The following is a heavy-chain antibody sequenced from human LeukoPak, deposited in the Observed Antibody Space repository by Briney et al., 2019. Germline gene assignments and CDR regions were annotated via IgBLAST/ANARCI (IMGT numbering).Heavy chain of an antibody. CDR1: GGSFSGYY. Sequence: SETLSLTCAIYGGSFSGYYWSWIRQPPGKGLEWIGEINHSGSTNYNPSLKSRVTISVDTSKNQFSLKLSSVTAADTAVYYCARLVEGGGNDYWGQGTLVTVSS. D-gene: IGHD4-23*01. J-gene: IGHJ4*02. V-gene: IGHV4-34*01. CDR3: ARLVEGGGNDY. CDR2: INHSGST.